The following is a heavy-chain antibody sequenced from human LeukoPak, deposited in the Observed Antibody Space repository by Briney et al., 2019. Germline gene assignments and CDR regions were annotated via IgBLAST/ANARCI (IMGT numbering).Heavy chain of an antibody. CDR1: GFSFSSSW. J-gene: IGHJ5*02. Sequence: GGSLRLSCAASGFSFSSSWMHWVRQGPGKGLVWVSRISGDGSSTTYADSVQGRFTISRDNAKNTLYLQMNSLRAEDTAVYYCARTDNLDHWGQGSLVTVSS. D-gene: IGHD5-24*01. CDR2: ISGDGSST. V-gene: IGHV3-74*01. CDR3: ARTDNLDH.